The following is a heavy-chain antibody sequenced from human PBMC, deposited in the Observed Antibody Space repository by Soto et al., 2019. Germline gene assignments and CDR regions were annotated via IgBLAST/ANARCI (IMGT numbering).Heavy chain of an antibody. J-gene: IGHJ6*02. CDR2: INHSGST. Sequence: SETLSLTCAVYGGSFSGYYWSWIRQPPGKGLEWIGEINHSGSTNYNPSLKSRVTISVDTSKNQFSLKLSSVTAADTAVYYCARSGGYCSSTSCYMGYYYYGMDVWGQGTTVTVSS. D-gene: IGHD2-2*02. V-gene: IGHV4-34*01. CDR3: ARSGGYCSSTSCYMGYYYYGMDV. CDR1: GGSFSGYY.